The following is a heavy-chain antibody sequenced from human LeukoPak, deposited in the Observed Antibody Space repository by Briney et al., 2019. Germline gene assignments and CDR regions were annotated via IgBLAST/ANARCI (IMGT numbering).Heavy chain of an antibody. V-gene: IGHV4-39*01. Sequence: SETLSLTCTVSGGSISSSSYYWGWIRQPPGKGLEWIGSIYYSGSTYYNPSLKSRVTISVDTSKNRFSLKLSSATAADTAVFYCARHVSAYSSSLLYYMDVWGKGTTVTVSS. CDR3: ARHVSAYSSSLLYYMDV. CDR2: IYYSGST. J-gene: IGHJ6*03. D-gene: IGHD6-13*01. CDR1: GGSISSSSYY.